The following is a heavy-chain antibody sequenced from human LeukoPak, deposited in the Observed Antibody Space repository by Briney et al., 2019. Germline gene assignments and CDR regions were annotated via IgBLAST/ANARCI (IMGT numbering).Heavy chain of an antibody. V-gene: IGHV3-48*03. D-gene: IGHD2-15*01. CDR3: ARALGVVAATQSDY. Sequence: GGSLSLSCAASGFTFSSYEMNWVRQAPGKGLEWVSYISSSGSTIYYADSVKGRFTISRDNAKNSLYLQMNSLRAEDTAVYYCARALGVVAATQSDYWGQGTLVTVSS. CDR1: GFTFSSYE. CDR2: ISSSGSTI. J-gene: IGHJ4*02.